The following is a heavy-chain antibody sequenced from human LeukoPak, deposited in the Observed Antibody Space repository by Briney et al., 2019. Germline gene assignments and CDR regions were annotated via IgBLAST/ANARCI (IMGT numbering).Heavy chain of an antibody. D-gene: IGHD3-10*01. Sequence: SETLSLTCAVYGGSFSGYYWSWIRQPPGKGLEWIWEINHSGSTNYNPSLKSRVTISVDTSKNQFSLKLSSVTAADTAVYYCARGGDTMVRGRKLDYWGQGTLVTVSS. V-gene: IGHV4-34*01. CDR1: GGSFSGYY. J-gene: IGHJ4*02. CDR2: INHSGST. CDR3: ARGGDTMVRGRKLDY.